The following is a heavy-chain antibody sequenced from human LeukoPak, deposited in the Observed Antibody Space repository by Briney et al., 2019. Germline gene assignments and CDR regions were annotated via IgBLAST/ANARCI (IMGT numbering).Heavy chain of an antibody. J-gene: IGHJ4*02. Sequence: ASVKVSCKASGYTFTDYYIHWVRQTPGQGLEWMGWINPNSGATNYAQKFQGRVTMTKDTSISTGYMELSRLRSDDTAVYYCARIRGGNNYHFDYWGQGTLVTVSS. CDR2: INPNSGAT. V-gene: IGHV1-2*02. D-gene: IGHD1-26*01. CDR1: GYTFTDYY. CDR3: ARIRGGNNYHFDY.